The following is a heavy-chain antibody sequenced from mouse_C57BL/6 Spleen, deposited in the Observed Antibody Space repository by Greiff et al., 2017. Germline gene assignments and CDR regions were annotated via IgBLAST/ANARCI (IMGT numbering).Heavy chain of an antibody. D-gene: IGHD2-4*01. J-gene: IGHJ2*01. CDR1: GYTFTSYW. V-gene: IGHV1-50*01. Sequence: QVQLQQPGAELVKPGASVKLSCKASGYTFTSYWMQWVKQRPGQGLEWIGEIDPTDSYTNYNQKFKGKATLTVDTSSSTAYMQLSSLTSEDSAVYYCARGGSTMITTGAFDYWGQGTTLTVSS. CDR3: ARGGSTMITTGAFDY. CDR2: IDPTDSYT.